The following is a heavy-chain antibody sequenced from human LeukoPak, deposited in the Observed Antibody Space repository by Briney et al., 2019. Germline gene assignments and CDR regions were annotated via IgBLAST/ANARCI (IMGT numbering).Heavy chain of an antibody. CDR1: GFTVSSNY. CDR3: ARALFSGSGSPYFDY. CDR2: IYSGGST. J-gene: IGHJ4*02. V-gene: IGHV3-66*01. Sequence: PGGSLRLSCAASGFTVSSNYISWVRQAPGKGLEWVSVIYSGGSTYYADSVKGRFTISRDNSKNTLYLQMNSLRAEDTAVYYCARALFSGSGSPYFDYWGQGTLVTVSS. D-gene: IGHD3-10*01.